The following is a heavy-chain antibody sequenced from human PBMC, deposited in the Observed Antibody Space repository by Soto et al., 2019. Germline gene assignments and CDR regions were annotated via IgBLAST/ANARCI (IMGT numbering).Heavy chain of an antibody. Sequence: VQLVESGGGLAKPGGSLRLSCAGSGFIFSNVWMNWVRQAPGKGLEWVGRIKSKTDGGTTDYAAPVKGRFTISRDDSKNMVYLQMNSLQTDDTAVYYCTTHLLIRAFDIWGPGTVVTVSS. D-gene: IGHD2-8*01. V-gene: IGHV3-15*07. CDR3: TTHLLIRAFDI. J-gene: IGHJ3*02. CDR1: GFIFSNVW. CDR2: IKSKTDGGTT.